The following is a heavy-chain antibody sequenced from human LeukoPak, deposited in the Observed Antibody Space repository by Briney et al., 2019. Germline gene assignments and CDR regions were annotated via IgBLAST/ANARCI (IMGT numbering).Heavy chain of an antibody. CDR2: IYYSGST. CDR3: ARGSPGYLDY. J-gene: IGHJ4*02. CDR1: GGSISSGGYY. Sequence: SQTLSLTCTVSGGSISSGGYYWSWIRQHPGKGLEWIGYIYYSGSTYYNPSLKSRVTISVDTSKNQFSLKLSSVTAADTAVYYCARGSPGYLDYWGQGTLVTVSS. V-gene: IGHV4-31*03.